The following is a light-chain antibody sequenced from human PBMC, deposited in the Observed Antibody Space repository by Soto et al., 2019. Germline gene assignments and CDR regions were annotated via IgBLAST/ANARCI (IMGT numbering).Light chain of an antibody. Sequence: IQMTQSPSSLSASVGDRVTITCRTTQNIRNYLNWYQQKPGKAPKLLIYAASGLQSGVPSRFSASGSGTDFTLTISYLQPEDFADYYCQQTYSVPPPFGQGTKVE. CDR1: QNIRNY. CDR2: AAS. J-gene: IGKJ1*01. CDR3: QQTYSVPPP. V-gene: IGKV1-39*01.